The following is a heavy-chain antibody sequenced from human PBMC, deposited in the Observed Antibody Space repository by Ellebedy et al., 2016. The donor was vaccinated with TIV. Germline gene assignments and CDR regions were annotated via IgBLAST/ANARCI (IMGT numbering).Heavy chain of an antibody. V-gene: IGHV1-69*13. CDR2: ITGMFRTV. D-gene: IGHD3-10*01. CDR3: ARGGAYYHRYFDD. Sequence: SVKVSCKASGGTFNSHAISWVRQAPGQGLEWMGGITGMFRTVNYAQKFPGRVTITADEFMTKAYMELSSLRSEDTAVYYCARGGAYYHRYFDDWGQGTLVTVSS. J-gene: IGHJ4*02. CDR1: GGTFNSHA.